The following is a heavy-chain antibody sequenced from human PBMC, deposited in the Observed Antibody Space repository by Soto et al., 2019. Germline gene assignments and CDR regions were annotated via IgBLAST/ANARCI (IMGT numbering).Heavy chain of an antibody. D-gene: IGHD2-15*01. Sequence: EVHLVESGGGLVQPGGSLRLSCAASGFTFGDHWMSWVRQAPGKGLEFVANIKQDGTEKFHVDSVRGRFTISRDNANNALYLQMSSLRAEDTAVYYCTRGYCPGGSCYYEYYFDYWGQGTLVTVSS. V-gene: IGHV3-7*03. CDR2: IKQDGTEK. J-gene: IGHJ4*02. CDR1: GFTFGDHW. CDR3: TRGYCPGGSCYYEYYFDY.